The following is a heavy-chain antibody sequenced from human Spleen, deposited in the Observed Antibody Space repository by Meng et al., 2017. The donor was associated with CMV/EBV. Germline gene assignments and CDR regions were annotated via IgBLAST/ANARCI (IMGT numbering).Heavy chain of an antibody. CDR3: RGSSSMTLYYFDY. Sequence: GGSLRLSCAASGFPFNSYNMNWVRQAPGKGLEWVSYISSRGTTIYYADSVKGRFTISRDNANNSLYLHMNHLRADDTAVYYCRGSSSMTLYYFDYWGQGTLVTVSS. CDR1: GFPFNSYN. D-gene: IGHD6-6*01. CDR2: ISSRGTTI. J-gene: IGHJ4*02. V-gene: IGHV3-48*04.